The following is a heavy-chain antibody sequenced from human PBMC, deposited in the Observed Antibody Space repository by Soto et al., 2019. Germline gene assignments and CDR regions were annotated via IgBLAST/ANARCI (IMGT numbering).Heavy chain of an antibody. CDR3: ATTGYYYDSSGYLHYYYYYGMDV. CDR2: FDPEDGET. Sequence: ASVKVSCKVSGYTLTELSMHWVRQAPGKGLEWMGGFDPEDGETIYAQKFQGRVTMTEDTSTDTAYMELSSLRSEDTAVYYCATTGYYYDSSGYLHYYYYYGMDVCAQGTTVTVSS. CDR1: GYTLTELS. J-gene: IGHJ6*02. D-gene: IGHD3-22*01. V-gene: IGHV1-24*01.